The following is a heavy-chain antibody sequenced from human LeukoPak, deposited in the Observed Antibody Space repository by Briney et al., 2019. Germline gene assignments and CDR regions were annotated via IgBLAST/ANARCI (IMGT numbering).Heavy chain of an antibody. CDR2: IYYSGST. Sequence: SETLSLTCTVSGGSISSSSYYWGWIRQPPGKGLEWIGSIYYSGSTYYNPSLKSRVTISVDTSKNQFSLKLSSVTAADTAVYYCARHVWQQLVAWFDPRGQGTLVTVSS. D-gene: IGHD6-13*01. J-gene: IGHJ5*02. CDR3: ARHVWQQLVAWFDP. CDR1: GGSISSSSYY. V-gene: IGHV4-39*01.